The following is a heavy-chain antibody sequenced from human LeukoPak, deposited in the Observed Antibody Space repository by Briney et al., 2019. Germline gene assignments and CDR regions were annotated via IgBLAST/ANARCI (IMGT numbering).Heavy chain of an antibody. CDR3: ARHGPYGDYVYFDY. D-gene: IGHD4-17*01. CDR2: ICYSGST. J-gene: IGHJ4*02. Sequence: SETLSLTCTVSGGSISSYYWSWIRQPPGKGLEWIGYICYSGSTNYNPSLKSRVTISVDTSKNQFSLKLSSVTAADTAVYYCARHGPYGDYVYFDYWGQGTLVTVSS. CDR1: GGSISSYY. V-gene: IGHV4-59*08.